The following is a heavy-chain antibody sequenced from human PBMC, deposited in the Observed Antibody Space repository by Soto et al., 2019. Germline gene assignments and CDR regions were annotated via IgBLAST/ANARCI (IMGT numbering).Heavy chain of an antibody. J-gene: IGHJ4*02. CDR2: MSGGVST. CDR3: ARDYNGNRNFDY. D-gene: IGHD1-20*01. V-gene: IGHV3-23*01. Sequence: EVQLLESGGGLVQPGGSLKLSCAASGFTFNNHAMTWVRQAPGKGLEWVSAMSGGVSTYYADSVKGRFTISRDNSKNALYLQINNGRLGDTAVYYWARDYNGNRNFDYWGQATLFTVSS. CDR1: GFTFNNHA.